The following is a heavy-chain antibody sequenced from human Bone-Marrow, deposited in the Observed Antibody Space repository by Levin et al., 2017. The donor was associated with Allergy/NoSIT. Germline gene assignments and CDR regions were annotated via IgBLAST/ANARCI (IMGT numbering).Heavy chain of an antibody. CDR2: IKQDGSEE. V-gene: IGHV3-7*01. D-gene: IGHD5-24*01. Sequence: LSLTCAASGFTFSSSWMSWVRQAPGKGLEWVANIKQDGSEEYYVDSVKGRFTISRDNANNSLYLQMNSLRAEDTAVYYCARDSDGYKYWGQGTLVTVSS. CDR1: GFTFSSSW. CDR3: ARDSDGYKY. J-gene: IGHJ4*02.